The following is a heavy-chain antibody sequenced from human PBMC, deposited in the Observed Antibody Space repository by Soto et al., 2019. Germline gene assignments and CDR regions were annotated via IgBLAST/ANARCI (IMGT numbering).Heavy chain of an antibody. CDR1: CGSINGGDYH. CDR3: ARDYRSPYGGMDV. D-gene: IGHD3-10*01. CDR2: IYYSGST. V-gene: IGHV4-30-4*01. Sequence: PSETLSLPCTVSCGSINGGDYHWTWILQTPGKGLEWIGAIYYSGSTYYNPSLKSRIRISVETSKNHFSLKLSTVTAADTAVYYCARDYRSPYGGMDVWGQGTTVTVSS. J-gene: IGHJ6*02.